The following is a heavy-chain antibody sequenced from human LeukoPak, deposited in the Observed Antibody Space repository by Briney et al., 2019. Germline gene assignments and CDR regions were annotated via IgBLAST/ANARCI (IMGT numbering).Heavy chain of an antibody. CDR1: GFTFSSYA. CDR2: ISYDGSNK. J-gene: IGHJ4*02. V-gene: IGHV3-30*14. D-gene: IGHD3-22*01. Sequence: PGRSLRLSCAASGFTFSSYAMHRVRQAPGKGLEWVAVISYDGSNKYYADSVKGRFTISRENAKNSLYLQMNSLRAEDTAVYYCARVRYYYDSSGYSSPYYFDYWDQGTLVTVSS. CDR3: ARVRYYYDSSGYSSPYYFDY.